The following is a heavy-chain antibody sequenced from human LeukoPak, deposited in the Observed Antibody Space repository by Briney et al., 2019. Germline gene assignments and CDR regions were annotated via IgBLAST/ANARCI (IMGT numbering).Heavy chain of an antibody. D-gene: IGHD2/OR15-2a*01. CDR1: GFTFSSYA. CDR3: ARHSTSSIYSGMDV. J-gene: IGHJ6*02. Sequence: GGSLRLSCAASGFTFSSYAMSWVRQAPGKGLEWVSAVTGGGTTTSYADSVKGRFTISRDNSKNTLYLQMNSLKASDTAVYYCARHSTSSIYSGMDVWGQGTTVTVSS. V-gene: IGHV3-23*01. CDR2: VTGGGTTT.